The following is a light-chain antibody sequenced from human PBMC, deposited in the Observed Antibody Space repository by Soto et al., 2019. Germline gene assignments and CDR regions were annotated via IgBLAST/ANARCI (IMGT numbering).Light chain of an antibody. J-gene: IGLJ3*02. Sequence: QSALTQPRSVSESPGQSVAISCTGTSSDVGGYNYVSWYQQHPGKAHKHMIYDVSKRPSGVPDRFSGSKSANTASLTISGLQAEDEADYYCCSYAGSYTWVFGGGTKLTVL. CDR1: SSDVGGYNY. CDR2: DVS. V-gene: IGLV2-11*01. CDR3: CSYAGSYTWV.